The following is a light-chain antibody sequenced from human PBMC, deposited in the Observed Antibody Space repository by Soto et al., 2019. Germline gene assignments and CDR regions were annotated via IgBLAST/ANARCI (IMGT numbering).Light chain of an antibody. J-gene: IGKJ2*01. V-gene: IGKV3-15*01. Sequence: EIVMTQSPATLSLSPGERATLSCRASQSVSSNLAWYRQKPGQAPTLLIYRTSTRATGIPDRFSGSGSGTDFTLTISSLQSEDFAFYYCQQYNNWPYTVGQGTKLEIK. CDR1: QSVSSN. CDR3: QQYNNWPYT. CDR2: RTS.